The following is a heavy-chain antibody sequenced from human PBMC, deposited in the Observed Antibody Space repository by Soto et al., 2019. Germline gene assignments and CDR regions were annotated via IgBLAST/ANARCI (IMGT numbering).Heavy chain of an antibody. Sequence: QVQLQESGPGLVKPSETLSLTCTVSGGSIRTYYWTWIRQPPGQGLEWIGYIYYSGSTNYNPSLKSRVTISVDTSKNQFSLNLSSVTAADTAVYYCARAVVYSTSYYGAGDYFDYWGQGILVTVSS. D-gene: IGHD6-13*01. CDR3: ARAVVYSTSYYGAGDYFDY. CDR1: GGSIRTYY. V-gene: IGHV4-59*01. CDR2: IYYSGST. J-gene: IGHJ4*02.